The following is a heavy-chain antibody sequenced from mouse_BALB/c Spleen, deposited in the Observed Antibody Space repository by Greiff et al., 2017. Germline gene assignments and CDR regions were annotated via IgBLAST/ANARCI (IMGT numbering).Heavy chain of an antibody. CDR1: GYTFTSYY. J-gene: IGHJ2*01. CDR3: TSGGYYGY. V-gene: IGHV1S81*02. D-gene: IGHD2-3*01. Sequence: VQGVESGAELVKPGASVKLSCKASGYTFTSYYMYWVKQRPGQGLEWIGEINPSNGGTNFNEKFKSKATLTVDKSSSTAYMQLSSLTSEDSAVYYCTSGGYYGYWGQGTTLTVSS. CDR2: INPSNGGT.